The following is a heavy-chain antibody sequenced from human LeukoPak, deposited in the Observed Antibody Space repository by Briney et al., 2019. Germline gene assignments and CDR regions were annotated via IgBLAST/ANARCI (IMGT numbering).Heavy chain of an antibody. J-gene: IGHJ6*03. D-gene: IGHD6-6*01. V-gene: IGHV3-11*04. CDR2: ISSSGSTI. CDR3: AVRGRSSKYYYYMDV. CDR1: GFTFSDYY. Sequence: GGSLRLSCAASGFTFSDYYMSWIRQAPGKGLEWVSYISSSGSTIYYADSVKGRFTISRDNAKNSLYLQMNSLRAEDTAVYYCAVRGRSSKYYYYMDVWGKGTTVTVSS.